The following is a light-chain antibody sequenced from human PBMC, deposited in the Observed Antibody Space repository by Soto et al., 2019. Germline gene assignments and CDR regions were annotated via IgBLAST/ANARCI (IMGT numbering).Light chain of an antibody. Sequence: EIVMTQSPATLSASPGERATLSCRASQCVRSNLAWYQQKPGQAPRLLIYSASTRATGIPARFSGSGSGTEFTLSIGSLQSEDFAIYYCQQYNTWPPTFGQGTKVEIK. V-gene: IGKV3-15*01. CDR2: SAS. CDR3: QQYNTWPPT. J-gene: IGKJ1*01. CDR1: QCVRSN.